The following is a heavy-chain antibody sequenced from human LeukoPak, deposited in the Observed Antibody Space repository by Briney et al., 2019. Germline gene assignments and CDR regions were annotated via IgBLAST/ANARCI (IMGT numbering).Heavy chain of an antibody. CDR2: IYYSAST. CDR1: GDSMGGYY. D-gene: IGHD5-18*01. CDR3: ARGDFTAMVFDF. V-gene: IGHV4-59*01. Sequence: PSETLSLTCTVSGDSMGGYYWSWIRQPPGKGLEWIGYIYYSASTNYDPSLKSRVTISVDTSKKQFSLNLRSVTAADTAVYYCARGDFTAMVFDFWGQGSLVAVSS. J-gene: IGHJ4*02.